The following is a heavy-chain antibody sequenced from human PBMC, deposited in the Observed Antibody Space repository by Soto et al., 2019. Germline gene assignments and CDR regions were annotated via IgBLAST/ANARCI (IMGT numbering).Heavy chain of an antibody. Sequence: QVQLVQSGAEVKKPGSSVKVSCKASGGTFSSYAISWVRQAPGQGLEWMGGIIPIFGTANYAQKFQGRVTITADESTTPAYMELGSLSSEDTAVYYCARPTRFYYDSSGQSAWFDPWGQGTLVTVSS. CDR3: ARPTRFYYDSSGQSAWFDP. CDR1: GGTFSSYA. D-gene: IGHD3-22*01. J-gene: IGHJ5*02. CDR2: IIPIFGTA. V-gene: IGHV1-69*12.